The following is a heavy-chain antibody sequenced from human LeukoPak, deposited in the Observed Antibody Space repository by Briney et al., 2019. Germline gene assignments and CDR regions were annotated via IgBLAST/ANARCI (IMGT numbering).Heavy chain of an antibody. CDR2: IYHSRTT. V-gene: IGHV4-38-2*01. CDR3: ARGIYYYYYMDV. J-gene: IGHJ6*03. Sequence: SETLSLTCAVSGYSISSGYYWGWVRQPPGKGLEWIGTIYHSRTTYYNPSLKSRDTISVDTSKKQFSLKLSSVTAADTAVYYRARGIYYYYYMDVWGKGTTVTVSS. CDR1: GYSISSGYY.